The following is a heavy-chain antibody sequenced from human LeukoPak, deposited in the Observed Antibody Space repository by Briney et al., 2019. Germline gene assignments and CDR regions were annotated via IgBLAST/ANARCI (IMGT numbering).Heavy chain of an antibody. Sequence: GGSLRLSCAASGFTFSSYAMHWVRQAPGKGLEWVAVISYDGSNEYYADSVKGRFTISRDNSKNTLYLQMNSLRAEDTAVYYCARNTYCGGDCYWFDYWGQGTLVTVSS. D-gene: IGHD2-21*02. J-gene: IGHJ4*02. CDR1: GFTFSSYA. CDR2: ISYDGSNE. V-gene: IGHV3-30*04. CDR3: ARNTYCGGDCYWFDY.